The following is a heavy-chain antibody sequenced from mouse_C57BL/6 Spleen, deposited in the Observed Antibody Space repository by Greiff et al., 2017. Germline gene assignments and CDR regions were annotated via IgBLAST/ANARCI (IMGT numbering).Heavy chain of an antibody. J-gene: IGHJ2*01. CDR3: ARGISYYYGSPDY. Sequence: VKLVESGPELVKPGASVKISCKASGYAFSSSWMNWVKQRPGKGLEWIGRLYPGDGDTNYNGKFKGKATLTADKSSSTAYMQLSSLPSEDSAVYFCARGISYYYGSPDYWGQGTTLTVSS. D-gene: IGHD1-1*01. CDR2: LYPGDGDT. V-gene: IGHV1-82*01. CDR1: GYAFSSSW.